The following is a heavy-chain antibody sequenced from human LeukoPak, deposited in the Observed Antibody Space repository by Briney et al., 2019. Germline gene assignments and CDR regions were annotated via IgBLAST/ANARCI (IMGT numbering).Heavy chain of an antibody. CDR1: GYIFTGYY. CDR3: AKQVYDILTGYYEYYYYYMDV. V-gene: IGHV1-2*02. J-gene: IGHJ6*03. D-gene: IGHD3-9*01. Sequence: ASVKVSCKASGYIFTGYYMHWVRQAPGQGLEWMGWINPNSGDTNYAQKFQGRVTMTRDTSISTAYMELSRLRSDDTAVYYCAKQVYDILTGYYEYYYYYMDVWGKGTTVTISS. CDR2: INPNSGDT.